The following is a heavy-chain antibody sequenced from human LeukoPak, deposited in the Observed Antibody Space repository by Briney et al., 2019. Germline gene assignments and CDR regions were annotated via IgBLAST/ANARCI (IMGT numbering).Heavy chain of an antibody. CDR3: ARGGDGQWLVHWFDP. Sequence: VASVKVSCKASGYTFTSYYMHWVRQAPGQGLEWMGIINPSGGSTSYAQKFQGRVTMTRDTPTSTVYMELSSLRSEDTAVYYCARGGDGQWLVHWFDPWGQGTLVTVSS. D-gene: IGHD6-19*01. V-gene: IGHV1-46*01. CDR2: INPSGGST. J-gene: IGHJ5*02. CDR1: GYTFTSYY.